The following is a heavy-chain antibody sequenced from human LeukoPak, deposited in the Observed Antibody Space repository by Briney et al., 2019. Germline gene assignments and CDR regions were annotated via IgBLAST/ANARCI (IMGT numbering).Heavy chain of an antibody. CDR1: GCSFSTYW. CDR2: IYPGDSDT. J-gene: IGHJ6*03. Sequence: GGALQISCRGSGCSFSTYWIGWVRRMPGKGLEWMGIIYPGDSDTRYNPSFQGQVTISADKSISTAYLQWSSLKASDTAMYYCARRGDYMDVWGKGTTVTVSS. CDR3: ARRGDYMDV. V-gene: IGHV5-51*01.